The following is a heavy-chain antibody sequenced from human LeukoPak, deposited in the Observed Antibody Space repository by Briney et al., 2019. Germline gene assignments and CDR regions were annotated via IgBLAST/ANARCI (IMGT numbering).Heavy chain of an antibody. CDR2: INPNSGGT. J-gene: IGHJ4*02. D-gene: IGHD2-21*02. V-gene: IGHV1-2*02. CDR3: ARDAAYCGGDCYSDY. CDR1: GYTFTGYY. Sequence: ASVKVSCKASGYTFTGYYMHWVRQAPGQGLEWMGWINPNSGGTNYAQKFQGRVTMTRDTSFSTAYMELSRLRSDDTAVYYCARDAAYCGGDCYSDYWGQGTLVTVSS.